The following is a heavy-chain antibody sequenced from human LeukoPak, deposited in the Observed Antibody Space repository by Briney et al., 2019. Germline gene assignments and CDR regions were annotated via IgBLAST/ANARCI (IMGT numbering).Heavy chain of an antibody. CDR1: GGSISSYY. D-gene: IGHD6-13*01. Sequence: MSSETLSLTCTVSGGSISSYYWSWIRQSPGKGLEWIGYIYYSGSTNYNPSLKSRVTVSVDTSKNQFSLKLNSVTAADTAVYYCARGLSSSWYGGFDYWGQGTLVTVSS. J-gene: IGHJ4*02. CDR3: ARGLSSSWYGGFDY. V-gene: IGHV4-59*01. CDR2: IYYSGST.